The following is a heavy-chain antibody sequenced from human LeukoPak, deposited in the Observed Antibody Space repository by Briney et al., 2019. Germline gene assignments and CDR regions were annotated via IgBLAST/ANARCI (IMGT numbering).Heavy chain of an antibody. CDR1: GYTFSSYG. CDR2: IWYDGSNK. Sequence: GGSLRLSCAASGYTFSSYGMYWVRQAPGKGPEWVAVIWYDGSNKYYADSVKGPFTISRDLSKNTLYLQMNSLRVEDTAVYYCAREGRVYCGGDCYADYWGQGTLVTVSS. CDR3: AREGRVYCGGDCYADY. V-gene: IGHV3-33*07. J-gene: IGHJ4*02. D-gene: IGHD2-21*02.